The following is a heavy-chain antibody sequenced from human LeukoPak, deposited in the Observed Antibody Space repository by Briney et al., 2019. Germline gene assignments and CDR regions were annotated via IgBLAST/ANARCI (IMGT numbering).Heavy chain of an antibody. Sequence: SQTLSLTCGISGHNVSSNSAAWNWIRQSPSRGLEWLGRTYYRSKWYNDYALSVKSRITISPDTSKNQFSLHLTSMTPEDTAVYYCASGITGTGYLDYWGQGTLVTVSS. CDR1: GHNVSSNSAA. J-gene: IGHJ4*02. CDR2: TYYRSKWYN. CDR3: ASGITGTGYLDY. V-gene: IGHV6-1*01. D-gene: IGHD1-20*01.